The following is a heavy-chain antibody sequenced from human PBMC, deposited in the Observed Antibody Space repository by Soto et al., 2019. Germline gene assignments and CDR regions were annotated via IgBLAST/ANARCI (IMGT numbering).Heavy chain of an antibody. J-gene: IGHJ4*02. V-gene: IGHV3-48*03. CDR2: ISSSGSTI. CDR1: GFTFSSYE. Sequence: EVQLVESGGGLVQPGGSLRLSCAASGFTFSSYEMNWVRQAPGTGLEWVSYISSSGSTIYYADSVKGRFTISRDNAKNSLYLQMNSLRAEDTAVYYCARGFSSSSGYSSDYWGQGTLVTVSS. CDR3: ARGFSSSSGYSSDY. D-gene: IGHD3-22*01.